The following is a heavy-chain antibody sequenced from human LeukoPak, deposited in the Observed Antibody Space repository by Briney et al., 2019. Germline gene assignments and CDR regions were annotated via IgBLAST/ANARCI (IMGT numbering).Heavy chain of an antibody. CDR2: ITGSGSTT. CDR1: GAIFSSYA. CDR3: AKTRGLVAAASDY. J-gene: IGHJ4*02. D-gene: IGHD6-13*01. Sequence: GGSLRLSCAASGAIFSSYAMSWVRQAPGKGLEWVSAITGSGSTTYYADSVKGRFTISRDNSKNTLYLQMNSLRAEDTARYYCAKTRGLVAAASDYWGQGTLVTVSS. V-gene: IGHV3-23*01.